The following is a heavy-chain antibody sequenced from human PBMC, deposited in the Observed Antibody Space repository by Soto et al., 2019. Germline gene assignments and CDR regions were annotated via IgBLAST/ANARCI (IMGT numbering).Heavy chain of an antibody. CDR1: GFTFSSYA. D-gene: IGHD1-26*01. CDR2: ISGSGGST. CDR3: AKSLSRASYRASDY. V-gene: IGHV3-23*01. J-gene: IGHJ4*02. Sequence: PGGSLRLSCAASGFTFSSYAMSWVRQAPGKGLEWVSAISGSGGSTYYADSVKGRFTISRDNSKNTLYLQMNSLRAEDTAVYYCAKSLSRASYRASDYWGQGPLVTVS.